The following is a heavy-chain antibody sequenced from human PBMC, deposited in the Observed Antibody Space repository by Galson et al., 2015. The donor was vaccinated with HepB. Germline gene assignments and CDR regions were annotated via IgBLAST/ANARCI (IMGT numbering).Heavy chain of an antibody. Sequence: SVKVSCKASGYIFTSYNISWVRQAPGQGLEWIGWISPDNGDTNSAQNLQGRVTMTTDTSTSTAYMDLRSLRSDDTAVYYCARTGETSYGMDVWGQGTTVTVTS. CDR3: ARTGETSYGMDV. CDR1: GYIFTSYN. D-gene: IGHD1-1*01. J-gene: IGHJ6*02. V-gene: IGHV1-18*04. CDR2: ISPDNGDT.